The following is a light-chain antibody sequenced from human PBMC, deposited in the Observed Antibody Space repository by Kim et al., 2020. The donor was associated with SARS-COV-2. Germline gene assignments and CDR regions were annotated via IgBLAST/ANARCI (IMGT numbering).Light chain of an antibody. Sequence: APISCRFSQSLVYSDGNIYLNWFHQRPGQSPRRLFCKVSTRGSGVPDRFSGGGSGTVFTLQISRVEAEDVGVYYCMQGTHWPFAFGPGTKVDIK. CDR1: QSLVYSDGNIY. CDR2: KVS. V-gene: IGKV2-30*01. CDR3: MQGTHWPFA. J-gene: IGKJ3*01.